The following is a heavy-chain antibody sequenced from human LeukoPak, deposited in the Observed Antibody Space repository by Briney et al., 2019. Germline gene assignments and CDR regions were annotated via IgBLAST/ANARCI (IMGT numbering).Heavy chain of an antibody. J-gene: IGHJ4*02. D-gene: IGHD3-9*01. V-gene: IGHV1-2*04. CDR2: INPNSGGT. CDR3: ARGGLRYFDWLLYEGGYSFDY. Sequence: ASVKVSCKASGYTFTGYYMHWVRQAPGQGLEWMGWINPNSGGTNYAQKFQGWVTMTRDTSISTAYMELSRLRSDDTAVYYCARGGLRYFDWLLYEGGYSFDYWGQGTLVTVSS. CDR1: GYTFTGYY.